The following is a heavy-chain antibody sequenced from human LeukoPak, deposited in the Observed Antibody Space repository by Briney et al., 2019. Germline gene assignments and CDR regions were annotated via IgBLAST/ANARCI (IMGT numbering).Heavy chain of an antibody. Sequence: SEALSLTCAVYGGSFSGYYWSWIRQPPGKGLEWIGEINHSGSTNYNPSLKSRVTISVDTSKNQFSLKLSSVTAADTAVYYCARGDLKSGSNWGQGTLFTVSS. CDR2: INHSGST. J-gene: IGHJ4*02. CDR1: GGSFSGYY. D-gene: IGHD3-3*01. CDR3: ARGDLKSGSN. V-gene: IGHV4-34*01.